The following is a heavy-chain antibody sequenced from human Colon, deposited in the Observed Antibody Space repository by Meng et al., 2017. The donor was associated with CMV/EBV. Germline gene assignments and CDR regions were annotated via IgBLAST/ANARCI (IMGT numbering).Heavy chain of an antibody. J-gene: IGHJ6*02. CDR1: GFIVNSNF. CDR2: LYSGGSV. CDR3: ARGGGAVGYYHYGMDV. D-gene: IGHD3-3*01. Sequence: GESLKISCAASGFIVNSNFMNWVRQAPGKGLEWVSVLYSGGSVFYADSVKGRFTISRDTSNNTLHLQMNSLRVEDTAVYYCARGGGAVGYYHYGMDVWGQGTLVTVSS. V-gene: IGHV3-66*02.